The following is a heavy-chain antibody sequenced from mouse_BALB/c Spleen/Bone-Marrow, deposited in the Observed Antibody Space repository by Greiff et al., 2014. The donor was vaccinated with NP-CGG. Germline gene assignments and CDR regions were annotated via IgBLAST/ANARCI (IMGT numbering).Heavy chain of an antibody. V-gene: IGHV1S81*02. D-gene: IGHD1-2*01. Sequence: QVPLQQSGAELVKPGASVKLSCKASCYTFTSYWMPWVKQRPGPGLEGIGEINPSNGRTNYNEKFKSKATLTVDKSSSTAYMQLSSLTSEDSAVYYCARYATATYWFAYWGQGTLVTVSA. CDR3: ARYATATYWFAY. CDR1: CYTFTSYW. CDR2: INPSNGRT. J-gene: IGHJ3*01.